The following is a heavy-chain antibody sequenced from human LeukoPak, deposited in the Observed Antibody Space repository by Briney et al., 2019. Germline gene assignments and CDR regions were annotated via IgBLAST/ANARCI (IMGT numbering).Heavy chain of an antibody. Sequence: GRSLRLSCAASGFTFSSYGMHWVRQAPGKGLEWVAFIRYDGSNKYYADSVKGRFTISRDNSKNTLYLQMNSLRAEDTAVYYCAKDGSYGSGSYRYHYYGMDVWGQGTTVTVSS. CDR3: AKDGSYGSGSYRYHYYGMDV. V-gene: IGHV3-30*02. D-gene: IGHD3-10*01. CDR1: GFTFSSYG. CDR2: IRYDGSNK. J-gene: IGHJ6*02.